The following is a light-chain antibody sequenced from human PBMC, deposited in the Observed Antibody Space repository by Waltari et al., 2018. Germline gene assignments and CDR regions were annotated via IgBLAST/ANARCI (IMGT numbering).Light chain of an antibody. CDR2: AVS. CDR1: QNISRW. J-gene: IGKJ2*03. V-gene: IGKV1-12*01. Sequence: DIQMTQSPSSVSASIGDRVTITCRASQNISRWLAWYQQKAGQAPALLLYAVSNLQRGFPSRFSGSTSGTDFTHFTLTIASLQPEDFATYYCQQLKAFPHSFGQGTSLEI. CDR3: QQLKAFPHS.